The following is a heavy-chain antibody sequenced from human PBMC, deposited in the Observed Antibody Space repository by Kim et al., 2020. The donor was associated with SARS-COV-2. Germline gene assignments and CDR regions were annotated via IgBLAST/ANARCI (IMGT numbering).Heavy chain of an antibody. CDR2: T. D-gene: IGHD1-20*01. CDR3: ARYKRSNWFDP. Sequence: TNYNPSRKSRVTITVDTSKIQFSLKLSSVTAADTAVYYCARYKRSNWFDPWGQGTLVTVSS. J-gene: IGHJ5*02. V-gene: IGHV4-34*01.